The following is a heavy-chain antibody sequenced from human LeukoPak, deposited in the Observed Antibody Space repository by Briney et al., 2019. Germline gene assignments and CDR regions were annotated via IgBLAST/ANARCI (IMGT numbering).Heavy chain of an antibody. CDR2: INPNSGGT. CDR3: ARSPDIVVVPAALPSYYMDV. J-gene: IGHJ6*03. V-gene: IGHV1-2*02. CDR1: GYAFTGYY. Sequence: ASVKVSCKASGYAFTGYYMHWVRQAPGQGLEWMGWINPNSGGTNYAQKFQGRVTMTRDTSISTAYMELSGLRSDDTAVYYCARSPDIVVVPAALPSYYMDVWGKGTTVTVSS. D-gene: IGHD2-2*02.